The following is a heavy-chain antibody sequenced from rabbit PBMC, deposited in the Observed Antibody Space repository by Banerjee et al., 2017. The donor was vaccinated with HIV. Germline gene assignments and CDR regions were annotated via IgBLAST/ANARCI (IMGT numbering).Heavy chain of an antibody. CDR1: GFSFSSSYY. CDR2: INTGSAST. V-gene: IGHV1S45*01. CDR3: ARDKFIGDYGGYAWDL. J-gene: IGHJ6*01. D-gene: IGHD6-1*01. Sequence: QEQLVEFGGGLVQPEGSLTLTCTASGFSFSSSYYMCWCRQAPGKGLEWIGLINTGSASTYYASWVNGQFIVSKTASATVSLQMTSLTAADTATYFCARDKFIGDYGGYAWDLWDPGTLFTVS.